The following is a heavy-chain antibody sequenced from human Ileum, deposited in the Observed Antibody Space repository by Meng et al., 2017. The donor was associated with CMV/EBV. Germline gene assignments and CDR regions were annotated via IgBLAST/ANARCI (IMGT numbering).Heavy chain of an antibody. Sequence: GSLRLSCTVSGGSISSYVWSWIRQPPGKGLEWIGSIYYSGSSNYNPSLKSRVTISVDTSKTQFSLKLSSVTAADTAVYYCARRVGGWFDPWGQGTLVTVSS. CDR2: IYYSGSS. CDR1: GGSISSYV. V-gene: IGHV4-59*08. CDR3: ARRVGGWFDP. J-gene: IGHJ5*02.